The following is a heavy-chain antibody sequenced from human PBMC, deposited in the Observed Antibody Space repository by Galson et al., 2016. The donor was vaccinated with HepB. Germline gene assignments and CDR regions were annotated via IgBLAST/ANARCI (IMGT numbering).Heavy chain of an antibody. CDR2: SRNKANGFIT. V-gene: IGHV3-72*01. CDR3: ARAAGGFDL. CDR1: GFTLSDSY. J-gene: IGHJ2*01. Sequence: SLRLSCAASGFTLSDSYADWVRQAPGKGLEWVARSRNKANGFITDYAASVKGRFTLSRDDSQNSVYLQMNSLKTEDTAMYYCARAAGGFDLWGRGTLVTVSS. D-gene: IGHD1-14*01.